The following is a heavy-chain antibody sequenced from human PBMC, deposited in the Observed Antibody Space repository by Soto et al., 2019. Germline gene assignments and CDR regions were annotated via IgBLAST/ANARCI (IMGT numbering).Heavy chain of an antibody. V-gene: IGHV4-59*01. CDR1: GGSISSYY. CDR3: ARGLYSYGPWQNWFDP. Sequence: PSDTLSLTCTVSGGSISSYYWSWIRQPPGKGLEWIGYIYYSGSTNYNPSLKSRVTISVDTSKNQFSLKLSSVTAADTAVYYCARGLYSYGPWQNWFDPWGQGTLVTVSS. J-gene: IGHJ5*02. CDR2: IYYSGST. D-gene: IGHD5-18*01.